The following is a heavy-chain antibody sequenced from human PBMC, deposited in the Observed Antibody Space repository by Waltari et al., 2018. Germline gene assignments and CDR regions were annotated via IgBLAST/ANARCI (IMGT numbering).Heavy chain of an antibody. CDR1: GASVSSNSAP. CDR3: VRGVMATGFDY. CDR2: TYYRSKWNN. V-gene: IGHV6-1*01. Sequence: QVQLQQSGPGLVKPSETLSPTCAISGASVSSNSAPWNWIRQSPSRGLEWLGRTYYRSKWNNDYAVSVKSRITINPDTSKNQFSLQLNSVTPEDTAVYYCVRGVMATGFDYWGQGTLVTVSS. D-gene: IGHD2-21*01. J-gene: IGHJ4*02.